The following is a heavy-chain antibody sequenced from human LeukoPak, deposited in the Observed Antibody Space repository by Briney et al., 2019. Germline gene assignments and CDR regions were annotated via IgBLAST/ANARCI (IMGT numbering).Heavy chain of an antibody. CDR2: ISWNSGSI. CDR1: GFTFDDYA. D-gene: IGHD6-13*01. CDR3: AKDRRAAAGTGEFDY. V-gene: IGHV3-9*03. Sequence: PGGSLRLSCAASGFTFDDYAMHWVRQAPGKGLEWVSGISWNSGSIGYADSVKGRFTISRDNAKNSLYLQMNSLRAEDMALYYCAKDRRAAAGTGEFDYWGQGTLATVSS. J-gene: IGHJ4*02.